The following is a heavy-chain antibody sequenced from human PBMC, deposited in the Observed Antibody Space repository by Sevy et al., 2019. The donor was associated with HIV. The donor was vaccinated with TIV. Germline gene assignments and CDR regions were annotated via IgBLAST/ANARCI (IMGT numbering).Heavy chain of an antibody. CDR1: GFTFSSYS. Sequence: GGSLRLSCAASGFTFSSYSMHWVRQAPGKGLAWVSSINSISTYIYYADSVKGRFTISRDNAMNSLYLQMNSLRAEDTAVYYCARGPDYYDSSGYYYQWGQGTLVTVSA. J-gene: IGHJ4*02. D-gene: IGHD3-22*01. CDR3: ARGPDYYDSSGYYYQ. V-gene: IGHV3-21*01. CDR2: INSISTYI.